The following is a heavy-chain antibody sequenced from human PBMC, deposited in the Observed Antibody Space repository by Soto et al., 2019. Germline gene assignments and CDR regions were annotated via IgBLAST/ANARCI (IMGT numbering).Heavy chain of an antibody. CDR2: ISGSGGST. D-gene: IGHD6-13*01. CDR3: AKSFSSNWYDYFDY. CDR1: GITFSTYA. Sequence: GGSLRLSCAASGITFSTYAMSWVRQAPGKGLEWVSAISGSGGSTYYADSVKGRFTISRDKSKNTLYLQMNSLRAEDTALYYCAKSFSSNWYDYFDYWGQGSLVTVSS. V-gene: IGHV3-23*01. J-gene: IGHJ4*02.